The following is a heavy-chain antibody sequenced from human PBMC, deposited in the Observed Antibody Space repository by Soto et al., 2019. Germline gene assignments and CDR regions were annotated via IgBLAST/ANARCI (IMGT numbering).Heavy chain of an antibody. CDR3: AHSRNLITEDAQVGDFDY. CDR1: GFSLNTDGEG. J-gene: IGHJ4*02. V-gene: IGHV2-5*02. Sequence: QITLKESGPTQVKPTQTLTLTCSFSGFSLNTDGEGVDWVRQPPGEALEWLALIYWDDDERYSPSLKTRLTITKDTSKNQVVLIMNNMDPVDTATYYCAHSRNLITEDAQVGDFDYWGQGTLVTVSS. D-gene: IGHD3-10*01. CDR2: IYWDDDE.